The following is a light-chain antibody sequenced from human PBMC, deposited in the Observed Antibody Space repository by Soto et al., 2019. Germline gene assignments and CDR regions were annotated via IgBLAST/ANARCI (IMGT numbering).Light chain of an antibody. CDR2: KAS. J-gene: IGKJ1*01. V-gene: IGKV1-5*03. Sequence: DIQMTQPPSTPSASGGDRVTITCRASQSISSWLAWYQQKPGKAPKLLIYKASSLESGVPSRFSGSGSGTEFTLTISSLQPDDFATYYCQQFNTSPWTFGQGTKVDIK. CDR1: QSISSW. CDR3: QQFNTSPWT.